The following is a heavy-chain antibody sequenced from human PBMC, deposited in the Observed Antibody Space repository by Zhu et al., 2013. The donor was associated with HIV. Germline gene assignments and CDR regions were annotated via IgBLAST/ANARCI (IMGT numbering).Heavy chain of an antibody. V-gene: IGHV4-38-2*01. Sequence: VQLQESGPGLVKPSETLSLTCAVSGYSISSGYHWAWIRQSPGGGLEWIGSLHKSGSAYYSPTLRSRLSMSIDTSKNQLSLTLSSVTAADTAVYYCARASIGVATDYWGQGNPGHRLL. J-gene: IGHJ4*02. D-gene: IGHD6-19*01. CDR2: LHKSGSA. CDR1: GYSISSGYH. CDR3: ARASIGVATDY.